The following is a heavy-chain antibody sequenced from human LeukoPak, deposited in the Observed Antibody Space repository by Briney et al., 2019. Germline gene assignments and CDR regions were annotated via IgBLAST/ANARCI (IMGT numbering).Heavy chain of an antibody. Sequence: NASETLSLTCAVYGVSFSGYYWSWIRQPPGKGLEWIGEINHSGSTNYNPSLKSRVTISVDTSKNQFSLKLSSVTAADTAVYYCASSSGETLDAFDIWGQGTVVTVSS. J-gene: IGHJ3*02. CDR2: INHSGST. CDR3: ASSSGETLDAFDI. CDR1: GVSFSGYY. V-gene: IGHV4-34*01. D-gene: IGHD6-19*01.